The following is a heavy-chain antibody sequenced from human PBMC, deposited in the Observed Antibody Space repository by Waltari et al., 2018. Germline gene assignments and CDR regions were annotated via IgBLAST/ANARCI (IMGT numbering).Heavy chain of an antibody. CDR1: GYTFTDYY. V-gene: IGHV1-2*02. CDR3: AGDITVTTVHHPLSALDI. CDR2: INPNSGGT. J-gene: IGHJ3*02. D-gene: IGHD1-20*01. Sequence: QVQLVQSGAEVKKPGASVKVSCKSSGYTFTDYYIHWVRQAPGQGLEWMGWINPNSGGTNFAQKFQGRVTMTRDTSITTAYMDLSRLTSDDTAVYYCAGDITVTTVHHPLSALDIWGQGTVVTVSS.